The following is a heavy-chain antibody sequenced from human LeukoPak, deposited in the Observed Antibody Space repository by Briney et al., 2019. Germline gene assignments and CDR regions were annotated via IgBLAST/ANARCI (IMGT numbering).Heavy chain of an antibody. CDR1: GITFSSYA. CDR2: ISGSGGST. V-gene: IGHV3-23*01. J-gene: IGHJ6*02. D-gene: IGHD2-2*01. Sequence: PGGSLRLSCAASGITFSSYAMSWVRQAPGKGLEWVSGISGSGGSTYYADSVKGRFTISRDNSKNTLYLQMNSLRAEDTAVCYCAKWGIVVVPAASVWGQGTTVTVSS. CDR3: AKWGIVVVPAASV.